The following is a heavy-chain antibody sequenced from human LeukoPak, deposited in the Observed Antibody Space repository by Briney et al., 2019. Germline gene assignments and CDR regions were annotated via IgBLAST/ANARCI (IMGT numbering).Heavy chain of an antibody. V-gene: IGHV3-7*01. CDR2: IKEDGSEK. D-gene: IGHD3-16*02. CDR3: ARDGLYDYVWGSYRHDY. Sequence: GGSLRLSCADPGFTFSSYWMSWVRQAPRRGGGRVANIKEDGSEKYYVDSVKGRFTISRDNAKNSLYLQMNSLRAEDTAVYYCARDGLYDYVWGSYRHDYWGQGTLVTVSS. J-gene: IGHJ4*02. CDR1: GFTFSSYW.